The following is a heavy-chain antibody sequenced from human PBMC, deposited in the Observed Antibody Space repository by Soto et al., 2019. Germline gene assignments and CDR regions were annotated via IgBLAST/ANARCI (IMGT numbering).Heavy chain of an antibody. CDR2: ISYDGSNK. Sequence: QVQLVESGGGVVQPGRSLRLSCAASGFTFSSYAMHWVRQAPGKGLEWVAVISYDGSNKYYADSVKGRFTISRDNSKNTLYLQMNSLRAEDTAVYYCARGGGSYYDSSGYYYFDYWGQGTLVTVSS. CDR3: ARGGGSYYDSSGYYYFDY. D-gene: IGHD3-22*01. CDR1: GFTFSSYA. J-gene: IGHJ4*02. V-gene: IGHV3-30-3*01.